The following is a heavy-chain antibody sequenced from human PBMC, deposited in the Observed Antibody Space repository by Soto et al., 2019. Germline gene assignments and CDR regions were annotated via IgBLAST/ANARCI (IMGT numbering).Heavy chain of an antibody. Sequence: GASVKVSCKVSGYTLTELSMHWVRQAPGKGLEWMGGFDPEDGETIYAQKFQGRVTMTEDTSTDTAYMELSSLRSEDTAVYYCATDPHAKSTAATSCWGQGTLVTVSS. CDR1: GYTLTELS. CDR2: FDPEDGET. D-gene: IGHD2-2*01. CDR3: ATDPHAKSTAATSC. J-gene: IGHJ4*02. V-gene: IGHV1-24*01.